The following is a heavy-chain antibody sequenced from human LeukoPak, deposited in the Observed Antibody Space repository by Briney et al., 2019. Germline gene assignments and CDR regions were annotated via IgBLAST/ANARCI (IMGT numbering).Heavy chain of an antibody. CDR1: GYTFTDYY. V-gene: IGHV1-2*02. J-gene: IGHJ5*02. CDR2: INPNSGGT. D-gene: IGHD2-21*01. Sequence: ASVKVSCKASGYTFTDYYIHWVRQAPGQGLEWMGWINPNSGGTNYAQKFQGRVTMTRDTSISTAYMELSRLRSDDTAVYYCARGGLFAAPFDPWGQGTLVTVSS. CDR3: ARGGLFAAPFDP.